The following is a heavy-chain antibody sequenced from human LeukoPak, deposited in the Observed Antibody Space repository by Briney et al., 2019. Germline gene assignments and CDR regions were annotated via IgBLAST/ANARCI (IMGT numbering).Heavy chain of an antibody. CDR2: IRSKANSYAT. CDR3: TRSYGSGSYYKEDFDY. J-gene: IGHJ4*02. V-gene: IGHV3-73*01. Sequence: GGSLRLSCAASGFTFTNVWMSWVRQASGKGLEWVGRIRSKANSYATAYAASVKGRFTISRDDSKNTAYLQMNSLKTEDTAVYYCTRSYGSGSYYKEDFDYWGQGTLVTVSS. D-gene: IGHD3-10*01. CDR1: GFTFTNVW.